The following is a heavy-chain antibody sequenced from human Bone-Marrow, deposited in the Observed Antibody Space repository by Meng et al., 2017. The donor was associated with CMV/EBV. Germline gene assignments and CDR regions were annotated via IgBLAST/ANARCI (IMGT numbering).Heavy chain of an antibody. CDR3: ARIYCSSTSCYSKSMDV. D-gene: IGHD2-2*02. V-gene: IGHV3-30*04. CDR1: GFTFSSYA. J-gene: IGHJ6*02. Sequence: GGSLRLSCAASGFTFSSYAMHWVRQAPGKGLEWVAVISYDGSNKYYADSVKGRFTISRDNSKNSLYLQMNSLRAEDTAVYYCARIYCSSTSCYSKSMDVWAQGTTATFSS. CDR2: ISYDGSNK.